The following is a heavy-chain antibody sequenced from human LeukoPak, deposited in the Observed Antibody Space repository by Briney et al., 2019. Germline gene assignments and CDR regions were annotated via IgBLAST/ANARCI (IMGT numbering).Heavy chain of an antibody. CDR1: GDSISGSY. V-gene: IGHV4-59*01. Sequence: SETLSLTCTVSGDSISGSYWTWVRQPPGQGLEWIGQMHYSGRADYNPSLKRRITISVDTSKNQMSLTLTSVTAADTAIYYCVKFGVDYDMGVWGQGTTVTVSS. CDR2: MHYSGRA. J-gene: IGHJ6*02. D-gene: IGHD3-16*01. CDR3: VKFGVDYDMGV.